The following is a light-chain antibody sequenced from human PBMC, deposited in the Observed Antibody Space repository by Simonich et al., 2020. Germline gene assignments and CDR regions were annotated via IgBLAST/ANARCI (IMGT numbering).Light chain of an antibody. J-gene: IGLJ3*02. Sequence: QSVLTQPPSASGTPGQRVTISCSGSSSNIGSNYVSWYQQLPGTAPKPLIYRNNRGPSGVPGRFPGSKSGTSASLAISGLRSEDEADYYCAAWDDSLSGWVFGGGTKLTVL. CDR3: AAWDDSLSGWV. CDR1: SSNIGSNY. CDR2: RNN. V-gene: IGLV1-47*01.